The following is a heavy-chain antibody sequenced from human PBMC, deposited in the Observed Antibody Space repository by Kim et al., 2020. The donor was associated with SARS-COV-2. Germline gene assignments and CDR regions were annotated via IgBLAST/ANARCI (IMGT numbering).Heavy chain of an antibody. CDR2: IYYSGST. J-gene: IGHJ6*02. CDR3: ARCVRYYDILPGYHQYYYYGMDV. Sequence: SETLSLTCTVSGGSISSYYWSWIRQPPGKGLEWIGYIYYSGSTNYNPSLKSRVTISVDTSKNQFSLKLSSVTAADTAVYYFARCVRYYDILPGYHQYYYYGMDVWGQGTTVTVSS. CDR1: GGSISSYY. V-gene: IGHV4-59*13. D-gene: IGHD3-9*01.